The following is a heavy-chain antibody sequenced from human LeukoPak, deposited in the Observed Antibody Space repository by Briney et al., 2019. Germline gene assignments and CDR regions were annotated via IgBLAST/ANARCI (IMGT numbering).Heavy chain of an antibody. D-gene: IGHD3-10*01. V-gene: IGHV3-23*01. CDR2: VSGSGGAT. J-gene: IGHJ5*02. Sequence: GGSLRLSCAASGFTFNNYAMSWVRQAPGMGLEWLSYVSGSGGATYYAASVKGRFTISRDNSKNTLYLQMNSLRAEDTAVYYCAKSRLLLWFGEAWGQGTLVTVSS. CDR3: AKSRLLLWFGEA. CDR1: GFTFNNYA.